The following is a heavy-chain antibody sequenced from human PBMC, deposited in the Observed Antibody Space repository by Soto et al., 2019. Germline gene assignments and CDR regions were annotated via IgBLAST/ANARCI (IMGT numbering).Heavy chain of an antibody. CDR2: IRNKANSYTT. CDR1: GFTFSDHY. V-gene: IGHV3-72*01. Sequence: GGSLRLSCAVSGFTFSDHYMDWVRQAPGKGLEWVGRIRNKANSYTTQYAASVKGRFTISRDDSKNSLYLQMNGLKTEDTAVYYCASGATTVGWYYGMDVWGQGTTVTVSS. CDR3: ASGATTVGWYYGMDV. D-gene: IGHD1-26*01. J-gene: IGHJ6*02.